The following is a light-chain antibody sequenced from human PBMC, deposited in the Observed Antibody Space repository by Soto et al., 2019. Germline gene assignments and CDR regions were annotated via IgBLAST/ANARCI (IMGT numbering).Light chain of an antibody. CDR1: QSLLYSSNNKNY. CDR2: WAS. Sequence: DIVMTQSPDSLAVSLGERATINCKSSQSLLYSSNNKNYLAWYQQKPGQPPKLLIYWASTRESGVPDRFGGSGSGTDFTLTISSLQAEDVAVYYCQQYYSTLTFGGGTKVEIK. CDR3: QQYYSTLT. J-gene: IGKJ4*01. V-gene: IGKV4-1*01.